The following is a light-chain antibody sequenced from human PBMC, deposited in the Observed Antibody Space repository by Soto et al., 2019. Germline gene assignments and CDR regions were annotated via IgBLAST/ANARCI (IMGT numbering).Light chain of an antibody. V-gene: IGLV1-47*01. CDR1: SSNIGSNY. Sequence: QSVLTHPPSASATPGQRVIISCSGSSSNIGSNYVHWYHQLPGAAPKLLIFWNDKRASGVPDRFSGSKSGTSASLAISGLRSDDEADYFCATWDDSLKGAVFGGGTKLTVL. CDR2: WND. CDR3: ATWDDSLKGAV. J-gene: IGLJ2*01.